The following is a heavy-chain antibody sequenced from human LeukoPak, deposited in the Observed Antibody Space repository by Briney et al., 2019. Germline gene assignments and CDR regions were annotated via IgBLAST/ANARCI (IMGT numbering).Heavy chain of an antibody. Sequence: GGSLRLSCAASGFTFSNFAMSWVRQAPVKGLEWVSTITGGGGSTYHADSVKGRFTISRDNSKNTLFLQMNSLRAEDTAVYYCAKEIRGVNWGQGTLVTVSS. D-gene: IGHD3-10*01. CDR3: AKEIRGVN. CDR2: ITGGGGST. V-gene: IGHV3-23*01. J-gene: IGHJ4*02. CDR1: GFTFSNFA.